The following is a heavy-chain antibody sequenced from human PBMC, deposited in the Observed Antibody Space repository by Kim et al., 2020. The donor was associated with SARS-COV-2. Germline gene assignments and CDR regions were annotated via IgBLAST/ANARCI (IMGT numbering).Heavy chain of an antibody. CDR3: ARELVDTAMATYYYYYGMDV. J-gene: IGHJ6*02. D-gene: IGHD5-18*01. Sequence: SETLSLTCTVSGGSISSGGYYWSWIRQHPGKGLEWIGYIYYSGSTYYNPSLKSRVTISVDTSKNQFSLKLSSVTAADTAVYYCARELVDTAMATYYYYYGMDVWGQGTTVTVSS. CDR1: GGSISSGGYY. CDR2: IYYSGST. V-gene: IGHV4-31*03.